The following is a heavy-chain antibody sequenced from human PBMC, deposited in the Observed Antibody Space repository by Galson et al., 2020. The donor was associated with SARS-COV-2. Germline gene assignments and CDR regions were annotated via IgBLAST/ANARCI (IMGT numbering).Heavy chain of an antibody. D-gene: IGHD3-9*01. Sequence: GESLKLSCAASGFTFSSYWMHWVRQAPGKGLVWVSRINSDGSSTSYADSVTGRFTISRDNAKNTLYLQMNSLRAEDTAVYYCASSNPYYDSLTGYLPLVDYWGQGTLVTVSS. J-gene: IGHJ4*02. CDR3: ASSNPYYDSLTGYLPLVDY. V-gene: IGHV3-74*01. CDR1: GFTFSSYW. CDR2: INSDGSST.